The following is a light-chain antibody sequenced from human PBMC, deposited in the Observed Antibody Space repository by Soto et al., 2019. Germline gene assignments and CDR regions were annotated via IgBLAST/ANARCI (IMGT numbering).Light chain of an antibody. CDR3: SGV. J-gene: IGLJ3*02. CDR2: EVN. CDR1: SSDVGDYTY. V-gene: IGLV2-14*01. Sequence: QSALTQPASVSGSPGQSITISCTGTSSDVGDYTYVSWSQHHPDKAPKLIIYEVNNRPSGVSNRFSGSKSGNTASLTISGLQAEDGSAAALSGVFGGGTKLTVL.